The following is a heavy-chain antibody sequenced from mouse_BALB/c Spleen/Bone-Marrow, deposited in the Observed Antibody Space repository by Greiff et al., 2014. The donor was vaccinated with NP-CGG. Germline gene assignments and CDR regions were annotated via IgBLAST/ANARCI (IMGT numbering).Heavy chain of an antibody. CDR1: GYTLINYV. CDR3: ARGVDFDY. Sequence: LVESGPELVKPGASVKMSCKASGYTLINYVMHWVKQKPGQGLEWIGYINPYYDVTKYNEKFKGKATLTSDKSSSTAYIELSSLTSEDSAVYYCARGVDFDYWGQGTTLTVSS. V-gene: IGHV1-14*01. CDR2: INPYYDVT. J-gene: IGHJ2*01.